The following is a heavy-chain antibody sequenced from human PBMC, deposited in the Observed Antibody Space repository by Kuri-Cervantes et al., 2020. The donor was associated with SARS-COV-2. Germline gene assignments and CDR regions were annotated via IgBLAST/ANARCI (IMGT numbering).Heavy chain of an antibody. D-gene: IGHD6-6*01. V-gene: IGHV3-23*01. CDR2: ISGSGGST. CDR3: AKTVTARGFVY. CDR1: GFTFSSYA. J-gene: IGHJ4*02. Sequence: GESLKISCAASGFTFSSYAMSWVRQAPGEGLEWVSAISGSGGSTYYADSVKGRFTISRDNSKNTLYLQMNSLRAEDTAVYYCAKTVTARGFVYWGQGTLVTVSS.